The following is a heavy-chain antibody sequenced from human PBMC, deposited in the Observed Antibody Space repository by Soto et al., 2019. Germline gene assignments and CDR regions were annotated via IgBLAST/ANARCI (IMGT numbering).Heavy chain of an antibody. D-gene: IGHD5-12*01. CDR3: ARGARDGYNPFDY. J-gene: IGHJ4*02. CDR2: INHSGST. Sequence: QVQLQQWGAGLLKPSETLSLTCAVYGGSFSGYYWSWIRQPPGKGLEWIGEINHSGSTNYNPALKSRVTISVDTSKNQFSLKLSSVTAADTAVYYCARGARDGYNPFDYWGQGTLVTVSS. V-gene: IGHV4-34*01. CDR1: GGSFSGYY.